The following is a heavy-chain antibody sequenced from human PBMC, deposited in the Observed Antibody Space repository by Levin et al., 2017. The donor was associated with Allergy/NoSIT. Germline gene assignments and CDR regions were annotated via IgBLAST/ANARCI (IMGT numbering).Heavy chain of an antibody. CDR2: ITYSGNT. J-gene: IGHJ6*02. Sequence: SETLSLTCAVYGGSFSGYYWSWIRQAPGKGLEWIGEITYSGNTNYKSSLKSRVTVSLDTSKKQYSLRLNSVTAADTAVYYCASAQRQDGMDVWGQGTTVTVSS. V-gene: IGHV4-34*01. CDR3: ASAQRQDGMDV. CDR1: GGSFSGYY.